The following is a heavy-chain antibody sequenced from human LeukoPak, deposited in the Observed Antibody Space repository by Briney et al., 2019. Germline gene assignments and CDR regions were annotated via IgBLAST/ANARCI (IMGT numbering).Heavy chain of an antibody. V-gene: IGHV3-23*01. J-gene: IGHJ4*02. CDR3: AKATQDGYNRFKYSYFDY. CDR1: GFTFSNYA. D-gene: IGHD5-24*01. Sequence: PGGSLRLSCAASGFTFSNYAMSWVRQALGKGLEWVSVIGGGGGDTYYADSVKGRFTISRDNSKNTLYLQMNSLRAEDTAVYYCAKATQDGYNRFKYSYFDYWGQGTLVTVSS. CDR2: IGGGGGDT.